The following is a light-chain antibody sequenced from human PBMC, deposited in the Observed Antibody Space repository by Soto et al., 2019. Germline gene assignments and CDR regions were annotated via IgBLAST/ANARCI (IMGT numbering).Light chain of an antibody. V-gene: IGKV3-15*01. Sequence: EIVMTQSPATLSVSPGERATLSCRASQSVGSNLAWYQLKPGQAPRLLIYGASTRATGIPARFSGSGSGTDFTLTISSLQSEDFAIYFCQQYVSWTFGQGTKVEIK. CDR1: QSVGSN. CDR2: GAS. J-gene: IGKJ1*01. CDR3: QQYVSWT.